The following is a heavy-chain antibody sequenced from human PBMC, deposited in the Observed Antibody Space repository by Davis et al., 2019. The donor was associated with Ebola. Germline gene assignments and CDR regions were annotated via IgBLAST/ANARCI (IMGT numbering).Heavy chain of an antibody. D-gene: IGHD3-10*01. CDR2: INHSGST. CDR3: ARVHSTYGSGSYFGY. V-gene: IGHV4-34*01. CDR1: GGPISSYY. Sequence: SETLSPTCTVPGGPISSYYWSWTRPPPGKALEWIGEINHSGSTNYNPSLKSRVTISVDTSKNQLSPKLSSVTAADTAVYYCARVHSTYGSGSYFGYWGQGTLVTVSS. J-gene: IGHJ4*02.